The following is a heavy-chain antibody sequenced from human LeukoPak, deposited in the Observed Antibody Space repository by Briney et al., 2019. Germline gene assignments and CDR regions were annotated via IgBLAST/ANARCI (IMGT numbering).Heavy chain of an antibody. Sequence: SETLSLTCTVSGDSISSRSWSWIRQPPGEGLEWIGYVYDNDISNFNPSLESRVTILVDRSKSQFSLKLRSVTAADTAVYYCARGLVLATDDAFDIWGPGTMTVSS. J-gene: IGHJ3*02. V-gene: IGHV4-59*11. CDR2: VYDNDIS. CDR3: ARGLVLATDDAFDI. D-gene: IGHD5-12*01. CDR1: GDSISSRS.